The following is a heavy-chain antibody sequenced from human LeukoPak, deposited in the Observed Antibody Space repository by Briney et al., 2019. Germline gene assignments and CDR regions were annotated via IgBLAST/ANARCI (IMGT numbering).Heavy chain of an antibody. CDR2: IYHSGST. Sequence: PSETLSLTCTVSGYSISSGYYWGWIRQPPGKGLEWIGSIYHSGSTYYNPSLKSRVTISVDTSKNQLALKLISVTAADTAVYYCARTPIYDFDNSGYYNWGQGTLVTVSS. J-gene: IGHJ4*02. V-gene: IGHV4-38-2*02. CDR1: GYSISSGYY. D-gene: IGHD3-22*01. CDR3: ARTPIYDFDNSGYYN.